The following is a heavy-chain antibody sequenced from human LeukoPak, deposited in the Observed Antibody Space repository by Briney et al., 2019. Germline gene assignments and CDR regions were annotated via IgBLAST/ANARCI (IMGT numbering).Heavy chain of an antibody. CDR1: GGSISSYY. D-gene: IGHD3/OR15-3a*01. V-gene: IGHV4-59*08. Sequence: SETLSLTCTVSGGSISSYYWSWIRQPPGKGLEWIGYIYYSGSTNYNPSLKSRVTISVDTSKNQFSLKLSSVTAADTAVYYCARAAGLVSWDNWGQGTLVTVSS. CDR3: ARAAGLVSWDN. J-gene: IGHJ4*02. CDR2: IYYSGST.